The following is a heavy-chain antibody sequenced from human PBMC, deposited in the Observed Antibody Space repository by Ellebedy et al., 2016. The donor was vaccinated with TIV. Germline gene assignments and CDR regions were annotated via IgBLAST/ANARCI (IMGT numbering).Heavy chain of an antibody. CDR3: AREKGHYYYGMDV. CDR1: GFTSSTFG. Sequence: GESLKISXAASGFTSSTFGMAWVRQAPGKGLEWVSFISNSGRYTYYADSVRGRFTVSRNNVNNALYLQMNSLRAEDTAVYYCAREKGHYYYGMDVWGQGTTVTVSS. CDR2: ISNSGRYT. J-gene: IGHJ6*02. V-gene: IGHV3-21*06.